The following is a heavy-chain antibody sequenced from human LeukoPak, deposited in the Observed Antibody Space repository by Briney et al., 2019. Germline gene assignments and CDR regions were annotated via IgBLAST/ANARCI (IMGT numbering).Heavy chain of an antibody. CDR1: GGSISGNSYY. J-gene: IGHJ4*02. V-gene: IGHV4-39*07. CDR3: ARGPNDKLVATDYFDY. D-gene: IGHD5-12*01. CDR2: IYYSGST. Sequence: PSETLSLTCTVSGGSISGNSYYWGWIRQPPGKGLEWIGSIYYSGSTYYNPSLKSRVTISVDTSKNQFSLKLSSVTAADTAVYYCARGPNDKLVATDYFDYWGQGTLVTVSS.